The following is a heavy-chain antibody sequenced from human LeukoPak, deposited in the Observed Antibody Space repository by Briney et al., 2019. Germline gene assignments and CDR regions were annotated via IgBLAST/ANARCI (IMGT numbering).Heavy chain of an antibody. D-gene: IGHD2-2*01. CDR3: AKDIVVVPAAWDAFDI. J-gene: IGHJ3*02. CDR2: ISGSGGST. V-gene: IGHV3-23*01. Sequence: SGGSLRLSCAASGFTFSSYAMSWVRQAPGKGLEWVSAISGSGGSTYYADSVKGRFTISRDNSKNTLYLQMNSLRAEDTAVYYCAKDIVVVPAAWDAFDIWGQGTMVTVSS. CDR1: GFTFSSYA.